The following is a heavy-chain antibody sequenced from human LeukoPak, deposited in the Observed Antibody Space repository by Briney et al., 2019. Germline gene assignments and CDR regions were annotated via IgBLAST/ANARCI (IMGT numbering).Heavy chain of an antibody. CDR3: ARTITGGDYFDY. J-gene: IGHJ4*02. CDR2: IYHSGST. D-gene: IGHD3-10*01. Sequence: SETLSLTCTVSGGSISSGGYYWSWIRQPPGKGLEWIGYIYHSGSTYYNPSLKSRVTISVDRSKNQFSLKLSSVTAADTAVYYCARTITGGDYFDYWGQGTLVTVSS. V-gene: IGHV4-30-2*01. CDR1: GGSISSGGYY.